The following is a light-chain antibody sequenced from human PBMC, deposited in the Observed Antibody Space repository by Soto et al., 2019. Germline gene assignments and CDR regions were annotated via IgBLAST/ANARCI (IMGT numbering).Light chain of an antibody. CDR1: SSDVDVYTS. CDR2: DVS. V-gene: IGLV2-14*03. CDR3: SSYTGTNKEF. J-gene: IGLJ2*01. Sequence: QSALTQPASVSGSPGQSITISCTGTSSDVDVYTSVSWYQQHPGKAPKLMIYDVSTRPSGVSDRFSGPKSGNTASLTISGLQADDEADYYCSSYTGTNKEFFGGGTKLTVL.